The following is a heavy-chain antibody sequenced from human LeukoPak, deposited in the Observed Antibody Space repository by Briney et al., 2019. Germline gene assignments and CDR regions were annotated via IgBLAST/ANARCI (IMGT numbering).Heavy chain of an antibody. Sequence: PSEILSLTCTVSGGSVTSGSYYWSWIRQPPGKGLEWIGYIYYSGSTNYNPSLKSRVTISVDTSKNQFSLKLSSVTAADTAVYYCARRSSSGWGAFDIWGQGTMVTVSS. V-gene: IGHV4-61*01. CDR1: GGSVTSGSYY. D-gene: IGHD6-19*01. J-gene: IGHJ3*02. CDR2: IYYSGST. CDR3: ARRSSSGWGAFDI.